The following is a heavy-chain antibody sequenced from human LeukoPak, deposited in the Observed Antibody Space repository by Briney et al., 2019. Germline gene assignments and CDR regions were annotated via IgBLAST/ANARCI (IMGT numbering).Heavy chain of an antibody. CDR3: ARALLRFLEWSYQPFDP. J-gene: IGHJ5*02. V-gene: IGHV3-21*01. CDR2: VSSSSSYI. D-gene: IGHD3-3*01. CDR1: GFTFSTYT. Sequence: SGGSLRLSCAASGFTFSTYTMNWVRQAPGKGLEWVSSVSSSSSYIHYADSVKGRFTISRDNAKNSLYLQMNSLRAEDTAVYYCARALLRFLEWSYQPFDPWGQGTLVTVSS.